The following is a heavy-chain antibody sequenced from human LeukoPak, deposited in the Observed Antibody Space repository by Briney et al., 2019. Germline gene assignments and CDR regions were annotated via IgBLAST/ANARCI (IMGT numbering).Heavy chain of an antibody. CDR3: ARDLVTVTKGFDI. CDR2: ISYIGST. V-gene: IGHV4-59*11. D-gene: IGHD4-17*01. Sequence: SETLSLTCAVSDDSFSSHYWNWIRQPPGKGLEWNGYISYIGSTNYNPSLKSRVTISIDTSKNQFSLKLSSVTAADTAVYYCARDLVTVTKGFDIWGQGTMVSVSS. CDR1: DDSFSSHY. J-gene: IGHJ3*02.